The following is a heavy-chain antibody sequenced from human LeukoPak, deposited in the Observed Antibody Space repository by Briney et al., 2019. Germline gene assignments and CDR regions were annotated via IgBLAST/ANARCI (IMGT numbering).Heavy chain of an antibody. V-gene: IGHV2-70*11. CDR1: RFSLSTSGMC. CDR2: IDWDDDK. Sequence: SGPALVKPTQTLTLTCTFSRFSLSTSGMCVSWIRQPPGKALEWLARIDWDDDKYYSTSLKTRLTISKDTSKNQVVLTMTNMDPVDTATYYCARITIRMGAFDIWGQGTMVTVSS. CDR3: ARITIRMGAFDI. J-gene: IGHJ3*02. D-gene: IGHD3-9*01.